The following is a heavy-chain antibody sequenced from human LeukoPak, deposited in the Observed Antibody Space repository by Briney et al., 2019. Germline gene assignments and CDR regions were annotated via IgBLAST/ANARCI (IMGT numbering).Heavy chain of an antibody. D-gene: IGHD2-2*01. CDR3: ARGVPAAMSARNYYYYYYYMDV. Sequence: GASVKVSCKASGHTFTGYYMHWVRQAPGQGLEWMGWINANSGGTNYAQKFQGRVTMTRDTSISTAYMELSSLRSEDTAVYYCARGVPAAMSARNYYYYYYYMDVWGKGTTVTISS. V-gene: IGHV1-2*02. J-gene: IGHJ6*03. CDR2: INANSGGT. CDR1: GHTFTGYY.